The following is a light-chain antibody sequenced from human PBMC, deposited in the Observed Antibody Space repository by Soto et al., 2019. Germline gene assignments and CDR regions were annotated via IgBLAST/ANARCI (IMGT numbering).Light chain of an antibody. CDR1: SSDVGGYKF. J-gene: IGLJ2*01. Sequence: QSALTQPASVSGSPGQSITISCTGSSSDVGGYKFVSWYQHHPGTAPKLLIYEVSNRPSGVSNRFSGSKSGNTASLTISGLQAEDEADYYCSSYTSSSTPVVFGGGTKLTVL. V-gene: IGLV2-14*01. CDR3: SSYTSSSTPVV. CDR2: EVS.